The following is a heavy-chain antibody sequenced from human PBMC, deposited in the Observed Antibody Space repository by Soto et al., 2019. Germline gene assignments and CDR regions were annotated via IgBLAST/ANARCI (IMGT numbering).Heavy chain of an antibody. D-gene: IGHD7-27*01. Sequence: ASETLSLTCSVSGDSISNLDYFWAWIRQPPGQALEYIGYIYKSATTYYNPSFESRVAISVDTSKSQFSLNVTSVTAADTAVYFCARGRYCLTGRCFPNWFDSWGQGTLVTVSS. CDR1: GDSISNLDYF. J-gene: IGHJ5*01. CDR3: ARGRYCLTGRCFPNWFDS. CDR2: IYKSATT. V-gene: IGHV4-30-4*01.